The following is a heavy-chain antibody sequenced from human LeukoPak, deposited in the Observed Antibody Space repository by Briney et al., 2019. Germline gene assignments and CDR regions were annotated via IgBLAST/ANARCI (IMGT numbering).Heavy chain of an antibody. CDR2: IYLGDSDT. J-gene: IGHJ3*02. CDR3: ARLRDYYDSSGYYYDAFDI. V-gene: IGHV5-51*01. Sequence: GESLKISCKGSGYTFTTYWIGWVRQMAGKGLEWLGVIYLGDSDTRYSPCFQGQSPISPDKPISTAYLQWSSLRASDTAMYYCARLRDYYDSSGYYYDAFDIWGQGTMVTVSS. CDR1: GYTFTTYW. D-gene: IGHD3-22*01.